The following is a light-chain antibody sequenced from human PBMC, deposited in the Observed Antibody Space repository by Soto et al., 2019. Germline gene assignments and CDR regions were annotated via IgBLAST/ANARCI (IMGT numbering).Light chain of an antibody. CDR2: EVT. CDR3: SSYTTNSTLVV. J-gene: IGLJ2*01. CDR1: SSDVGGYGF. Sequence: QSALTQAASVSGSPGQSITISCTGTSSDVGGYGFVSWYQQHPGKAPKLIIYEVTHQPSGVSNRFSGSKSGNTASLTISGLQAEDEADYFCSSYTTNSTLVVFGGGTQLTVL. V-gene: IGLV2-14*01.